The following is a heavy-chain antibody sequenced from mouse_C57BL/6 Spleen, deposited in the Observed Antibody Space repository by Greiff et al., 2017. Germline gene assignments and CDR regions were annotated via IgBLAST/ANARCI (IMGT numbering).Heavy chain of an antibody. Sequence: QVQLQQPGAELVMPGASVKLSCKASGYTFTSYWMHWVKQRPGQGLEWIGEIDPSDSYTNYNQKFKGKSTLTVDQSSSTAYIQHSSLTSADSAFYYCARRDGYDAYYYGKRYGGEGPS. CDR2: IDPSDSYT. J-gene: IGHJ4*01. CDR3: ARRDGYDAYYYGKRY. CDR1: GYTFTSYW. D-gene: IGHD2-2*01. V-gene: IGHV1-69*01.